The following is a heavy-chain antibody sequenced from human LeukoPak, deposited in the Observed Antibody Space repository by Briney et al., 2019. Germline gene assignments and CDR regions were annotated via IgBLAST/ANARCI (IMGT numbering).Heavy chain of an antibody. J-gene: IGHJ3*02. CDR3: ARHRLNYYDSSHDAFDI. CDR1: GYSFTSYW. CDR2: IYPADSDT. V-gene: IGHV5-51*01. Sequence: GESLKISCKGSGYSFTSYWIGWVRQMPGKGPECMGLIYPADSDTRYSPSFQGQVTISADKSISTAYLQWSSLKASDTAMYYCARHRLNYYDSSHDAFDIWGQGTMVTVSS. D-gene: IGHD3-22*01.